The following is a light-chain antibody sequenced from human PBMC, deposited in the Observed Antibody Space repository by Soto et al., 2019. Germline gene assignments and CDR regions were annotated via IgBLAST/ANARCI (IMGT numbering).Light chain of an antibody. CDR2: DVF. V-gene: IGKV3-11*01. CDR1: QSVSTY. CDR3: QQSRTWPPT. J-gene: IGKJ4*01. Sequence: EIVLTQSPATLSLSPGERATLSCRASQSVSTYVAWYQQKPGQAPRLLIQDVFNRATDIPARFSGSGSGTDFTLTISSLEPEDFAVYYCQQSRTWPPTFGGGTKVEIK.